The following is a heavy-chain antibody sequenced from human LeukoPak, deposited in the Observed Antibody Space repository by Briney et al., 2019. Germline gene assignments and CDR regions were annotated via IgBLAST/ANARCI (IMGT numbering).Heavy chain of an antibody. CDR3: ARSHYDILTGYSNWFDP. Sequence: PSQTLSLTCTVSGGSISSGGYYWSWIRQHPGKGLEWIGYIYYSGSTYYNPSLKSRVTISVDTSKNQFSLKLSSVTAADAAVYYCARSHYDILTGYSNWFDPWGRGTLVTVSS. V-gene: IGHV4-31*03. D-gene: IGHD3-9*01. CDR2: IYYSGST. J-gene: IGHJ5*02. CDR1: GGSISSGGYY.